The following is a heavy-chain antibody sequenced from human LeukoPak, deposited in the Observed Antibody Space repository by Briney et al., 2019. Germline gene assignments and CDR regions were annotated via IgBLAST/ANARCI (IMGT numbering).Heavy chain of an antibody. CDR1: GGSISSGGYY. J-gene: IGHJ4*02. V-gene: IGHV4-31*03. Sequence: SETLSLTCTVSGGSISSGGYYWSWIRQHPGKGLEWIGYVYYSGSTYYNPSLKSRVTISVDTSKNQFSLKLSSVTAADTAVYYCARGGEIWLHFDYWGQGTLITVSS. CDR3: ARGGEIWLHFDY. CDR2: VYYSGST. D-gene: IGHD5-18*01.